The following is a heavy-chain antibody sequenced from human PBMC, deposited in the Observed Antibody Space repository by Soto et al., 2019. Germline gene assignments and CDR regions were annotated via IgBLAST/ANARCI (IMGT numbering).Heavy chain of an antibody. CDR3: ARDLPGTGIDY. CDR1: GFTFSNYW. Sequence: EVQLVESGGGLVQPGGSLRLSCAASGFTFSNYWMHWVRQAPGEGLVWVSHINSDGSSTTYADSVKGRFTISRDNAKNTLYLQMNSLRAEDTALYYCARDLPGTGIDYWGQGTLVTVSS. V-gene: IGHV3-74*03. J-gene: IGHJ4*02. CDR2: INSDGSST. D-gene: IGHD3-10*01.